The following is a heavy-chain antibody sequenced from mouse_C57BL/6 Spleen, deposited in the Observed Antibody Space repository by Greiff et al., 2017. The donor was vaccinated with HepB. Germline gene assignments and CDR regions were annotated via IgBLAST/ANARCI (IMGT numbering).Heavy chain of an antibody. CDR2: INPSSGYT. V-gene: IGHV1-4*01. J-gene: IGHJ3*01. CDR1: GYTFTSYT. D-gene: IGHD2-3*01. Sequence: QVQLQQSGAELARPGASVKMSCKASGYTFTSYTMHWVKQRPGQGLEWIGYINPSSGYTKYNQKFKDKATLAADKSSSTADMQLSSLTSEDSAVYYCARTSIYDGYYAPAWFAYWGQGTLVTVSA. CDR3: ARTSIYDGYYAPAWFAY.